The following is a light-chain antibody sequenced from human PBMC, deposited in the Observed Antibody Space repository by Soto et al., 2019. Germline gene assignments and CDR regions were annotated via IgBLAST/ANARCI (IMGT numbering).Light chain of an antibody. J-gene: IGLJ3*02. CDR2: EVS. CDR1: SSDVGSYDH. V-gene: IGLV2-14*01. CDR3: GSYGGSYNLV. Sequence: QSALTQPASVSGSPGQSITISCSGTSSDVGSYDHVAWYQQFPGKTPKLMIYEVSNRPSGVSSRFSGSKSGNTASLTISGLQAEDEAEYYCGSYGGSYNLVFGGGTKLTVL.